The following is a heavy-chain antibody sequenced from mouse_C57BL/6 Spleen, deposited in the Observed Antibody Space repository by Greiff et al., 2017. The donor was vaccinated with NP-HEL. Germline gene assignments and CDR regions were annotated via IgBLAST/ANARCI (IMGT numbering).Heavy chain of an antibody. J-gene: IGHJ2*01. CDR2: IYPGDGDT. V-gene: IGHV1-82*01. CDR3: ARDTTVEDY. Sequence: VMLQQSGPELVKPGASVKISCKASGYAFSSSWMNWVKQRPGKGLEWIGRIYPGDGDTNYNGKFKGKATLTADKSSSTAYMQLSSLTSEDSAVYFCARDTTVEDYWGQGTTLTVSS. CDR1: GYAFSSSW. D-gene: IGHD1-1*01.